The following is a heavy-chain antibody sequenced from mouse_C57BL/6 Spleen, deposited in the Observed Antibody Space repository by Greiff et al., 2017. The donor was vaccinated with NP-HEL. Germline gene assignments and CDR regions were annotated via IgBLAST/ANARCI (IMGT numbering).Heavy chain of an antibody. Sequence: EVQVVESGPGLVKPSQSLSLTCSVTGYSITSGYYWNWIRQFPGNKLEWMGYISYDGSNNYNPSLKNRIPITRDTSKNQFFLKLNSVTTEDTATYYCARAGYLYFDVWGTGTTVTVSS. V-gene: IGHV3-6*01. CDR1: GYSITSGYY. CDR3: ARAGYLYFDV. J-gene: IGHJ1*03. CDR2: ISYDGSN.